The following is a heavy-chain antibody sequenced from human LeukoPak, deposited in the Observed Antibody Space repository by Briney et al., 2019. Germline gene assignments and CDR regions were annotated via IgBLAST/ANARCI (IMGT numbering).Heavy chain of an antibody. CDR1: GFTFSSYA. CDR2: ISSNGGST. V-gene: IGHV3-64D*06. Sequence: PGGSLRLSCSASGFTFSSYAMHWVRQAPGKGLEYVSAISSNGGSTYYADSVKGGFTISRDNSKNTLYLQMSSLRAEDTAVYYCVKARYYGSGLPPSYFDYWGQGTLVTVSS. J-gene: IGHJ4*02. D-gene: IGHD3-10*01. CDR3: VKARYYGSGLPPSYFDY.